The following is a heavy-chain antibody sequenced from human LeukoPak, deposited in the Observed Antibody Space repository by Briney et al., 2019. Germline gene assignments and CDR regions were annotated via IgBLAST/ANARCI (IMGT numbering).Heavy chain of an antibody. CDR1: GGSFNDYD. CDR3: ARYVPVKTGPTRASFDY. Sequence: MSSETLSLTCPVYGGSFNDYDWSWVRQAPGRGLQWIGEINESGATNCDPSLKSRVTMSIDTSKSQFSLSLRSVTAADTAVYFCARYVPVKTGPTRASFDYWGQGILVSVSS. CDR2: INESGAT. V-gene: IGHV4-34*01. J-gene: IGHJ4*02. D-gene: IGHD1-1*01.